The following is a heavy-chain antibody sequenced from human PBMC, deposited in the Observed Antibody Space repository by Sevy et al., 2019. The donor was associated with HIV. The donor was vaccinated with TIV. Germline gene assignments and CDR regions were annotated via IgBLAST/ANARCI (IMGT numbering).Heavy chain of an antibody. V-gene: IGHV3-30-3*01. CDR1: GFPFRSYT. CDR2: ISHDGTNK. Sequence: GGSLRLSCAASGFPFRSYTMHWVRQAPGKGLEWVALISHDGTNKYYADSVRGRCTISRDNSKNTLFLEMNSLRPEDTALYYCARDWIGDYYYDRTTYTFHSWGQGTLVTVSS. CDR3: ARDWIGDYYYDRTTYTFHS. D-gene: IGHD3-22*01. J-gene: IGHJ4*02.